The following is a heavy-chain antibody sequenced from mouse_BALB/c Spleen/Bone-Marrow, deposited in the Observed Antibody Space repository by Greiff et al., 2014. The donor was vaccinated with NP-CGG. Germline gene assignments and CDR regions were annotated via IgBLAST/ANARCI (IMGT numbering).Heavy chain of an antibody. D-gene: IGHD1-1*01. Sequence: VKLVESGGGLVKPGGSLKLSCAASGFTFSTYAMSWVRQTPEKRLEWVASIYSGGSTYYPDSVKGRFTISRDNARNILYLQMNSLRSEDTAMYYCARRYYGYWYFDVWGAGTTVTVSS. V-gene: IGHV5-6-5*01. CDR3: ARRYYGYWYFDV. J-gene: IGHJ1*01. CDR1: GFTFSTYA. CDR2: IYSGGST.